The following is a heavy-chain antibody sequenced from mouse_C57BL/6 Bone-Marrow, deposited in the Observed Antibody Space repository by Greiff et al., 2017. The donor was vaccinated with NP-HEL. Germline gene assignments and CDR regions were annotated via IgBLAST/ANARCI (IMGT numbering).Heavy chain of an antibody. CDR3: ARKGTGSYWYFDV. CDR1: GFSLTSYG. CDR2: IWSGGRT. V-gene: IGHV2-2*01. J-gene: IGHJ1*03. D-gene: IGHD4-1*01. Sequence: VQLQQSGPGLVQPSQRLSITCTVSGFSLTSYGVHWVRQSPGKGLAWLGVIWSGGRTDYNAAFISRLSISKDNSNSQVFFKMNSLQADDTAIYYCARKGTGSYWYFDVWGTGTTVTVSS.